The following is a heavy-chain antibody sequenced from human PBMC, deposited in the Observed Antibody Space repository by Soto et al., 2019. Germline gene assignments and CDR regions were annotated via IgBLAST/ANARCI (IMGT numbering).Heavy chain of an antibody. Sequence: GGSLRLSCAASGFTFSNYIMHWVRQAPGKGLEWVAIILHDGNNKYYADSVKGRFTISRDNAENSVYLEMESLRDEDTALYYCARDVDADFRTDFDYWGRGTLVTVSS. J-gene: IGHJ4*02. V-gene: IGHV3-30-3*01. CDR1: GFTFSNYI. CDR3: ARDVDADFRTDFDY. D-gene: IGHD4-17*01. CDR2: ILHDGNNK.